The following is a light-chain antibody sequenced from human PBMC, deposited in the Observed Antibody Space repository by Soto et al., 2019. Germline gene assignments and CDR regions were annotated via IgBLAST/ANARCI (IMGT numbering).Light chain of an antibody. Sequence: EIGLTQSPGTLSLSPGERATLSCRASQSVSSNYLAWYQQRPGQAPRLLIYGASSRATGIPDRFSGSGSGTDFSLTISRLEPEDFAVYYCQHRDDWLITFGQGTLLEIK. CDR2: GAS. CDR3: QHRDDWLIT. CDR1: QSVSSNY. V-gene: IGKV3D-20*02. J-gene: IGKJ5*01.